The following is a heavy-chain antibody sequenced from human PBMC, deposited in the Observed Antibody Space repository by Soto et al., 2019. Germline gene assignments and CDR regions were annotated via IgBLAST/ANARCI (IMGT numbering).Heavy chain of an antibody. D-gene: IGHD2-2*01. CDR3: TTPYCSSTSCYDAFDI. Sequence: GGSLRLSCAASGFTFSNAWMSWVRQAPGKGLEWVGRIKSKTDGGTTDYAAPVKGRFTISRDDSKNTLYLQMNSLKTEDTAVYYCTTPYCSSTSCYDAFDIWGQGTMVIVSS. CDR2: IKSKTDGGTT. J-gene: IGHJ3*02. CDR1: GFTFSNAW. V-gene: IGHV3-15*01.